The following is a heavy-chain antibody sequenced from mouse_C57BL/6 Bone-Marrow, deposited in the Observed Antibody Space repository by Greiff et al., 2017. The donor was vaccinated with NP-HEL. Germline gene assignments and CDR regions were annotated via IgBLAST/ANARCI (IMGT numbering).Heavy chain of an antibody. CDR3: APYRWPGYAMDY. Sequence: VQLQQSGAELAKPGASVKLSCKASGYTFTSYWMHWVKQRPGQGLEWIGYINPSSGYTKSNQKFKDKATLTADNSSSTAYMQLSSLTYEDSAVYYGAPYRWPGYAMDYWGQGTSVTVSS. CDR1: GYTFTSYW. CDR2: INPSSGYT. D-gene: IGHD2-3*01. V-gene: IGHV1-7*01. J-gene: IGHJ4*01.